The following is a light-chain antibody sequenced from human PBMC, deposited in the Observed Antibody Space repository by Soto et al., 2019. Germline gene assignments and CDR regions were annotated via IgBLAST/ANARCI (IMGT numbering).Light chain of an antibody. V-gene: IGKV1-5*01. CDR1: QSISSW. CDR3: QQYNSYSPT. Sequence: DIQMAQSPSTLSASVGDRVTSSSRASQSISSWLAWYQQKPGKAPKLLIYDASSLESGVPSRFSGSGSGTEFTLTISSLQPDDFATYYCQQYNSYSPTFGQGTKVDIK. CDR2: DAS. J-gene: IGKJ1*01.